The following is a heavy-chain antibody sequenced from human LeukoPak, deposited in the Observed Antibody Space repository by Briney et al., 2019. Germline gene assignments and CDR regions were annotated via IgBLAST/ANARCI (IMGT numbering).Heavy chain of an antibody. CDR3: ATDYQYSSGWYGEFDY. V-gene: IGHV5-51*01. J-gene: IGHJ4*02. CDR1: GYNFTIYW. D-gene: IGHD6-19*01. CDR2: TYPGDSDT. Sequence: ESLKISCKGSGYNFTIYWIGWVRQMPGKGLEWMGITYPGDSDTRYSPSFQGQVTISADKSINTAYLQWSSLKASDTAMYYCATDYQYSSGWYGEFDYWGQGTLVTVSS.